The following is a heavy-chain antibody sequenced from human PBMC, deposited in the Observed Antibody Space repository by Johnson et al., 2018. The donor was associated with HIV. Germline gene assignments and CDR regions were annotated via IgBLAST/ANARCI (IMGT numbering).Heavy chain of an antibody. CDR3: ARDGRWGSRDAFDI. CDR1: GFTFRSYW. CDR2: IKQDGSEK. Sequence: VQLVESGGGLVQPGGSLRLSCAASGFTFRSYWMSWVRQAPGKGLEWVANIKQDGSEKYYVDSVKGRFTISRDNAKNSLYLAMNSLRVEDTAVYYCARDGRWGSRDAFDIWGQGTMVTVSS. D-gene: IGHD7-27*01. J-gene: IGHJ3*02. V-gene: IGHV3-7*05.